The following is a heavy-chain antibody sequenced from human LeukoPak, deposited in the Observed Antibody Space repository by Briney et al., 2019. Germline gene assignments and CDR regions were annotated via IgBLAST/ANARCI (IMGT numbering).Heavy chain of an antibody. CDR1: GGAFSGYY. CDR3: ARLAAAGDY. J-gene: IGHJ4*02. D-gene: IGHD6-13*01. V-gene: IGHV4-34*01. Sequence: KPSETLSLTCAVYGGAFSGYYWSWIRQPPGKGLEWIGEINHSGSTNYNPSLTSRVTISVDTSKNQFSLKLSSVTAADTAVYYCARLAAAGDYWGQGTLVTVSS. CDR2: INHSGST.